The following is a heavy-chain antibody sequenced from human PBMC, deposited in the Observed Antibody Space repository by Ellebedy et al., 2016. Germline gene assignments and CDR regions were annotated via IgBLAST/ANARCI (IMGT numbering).Heavy chain of an antibody. V-gene: IGHV4-59*01. D-gene: IGHD3-22*01. Sequence: SETLSLXXTVSGGSISSYYWTWIRQPPGKRLQWIGYISYSGSANYNPSLKSRVTILVDTSKNQFSLNLSSVTAADTAVYYCARRSGNYAPFDQWGQGTLVTVSS. CDR3: ARRSGNYAPFDQ. CDR2: ISYSGSA. J-gene: IGHJ4*01. CDR1: GGSISSYY.